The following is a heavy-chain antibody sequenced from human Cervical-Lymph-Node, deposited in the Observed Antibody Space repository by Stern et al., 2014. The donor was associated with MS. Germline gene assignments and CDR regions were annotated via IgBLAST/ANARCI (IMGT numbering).Heavy chain of an antibody. Sequence: VQLVESGPGLVKPSQTLSLTCTVSGGSISSGSYYWSWIRQPAGKGLVWIGRVHTGESNMYTPHLKSRVTISTATSKTKFSWKLSLWTAADTAVYYCARVSAYYDSSDSSPRFEIWGQGTKVTVSS. V-gene: IGHV4-61*02. CDR2: VHTGESN. D-gene: IGHD3-22*01. CDR3: ARVSAYYDSSDSSPRFEI. CDR1: GGSISSGSYY. J-gene: IGHJ3*02.